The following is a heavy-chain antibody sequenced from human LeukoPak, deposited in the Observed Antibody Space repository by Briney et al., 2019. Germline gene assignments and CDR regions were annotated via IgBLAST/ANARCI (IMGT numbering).Heavy chain of an antibody. CDR3: AKARYGSGSYSYYYMDV. J-gene: IGHJ6*03. CDR1: GFTFSNYW. CDR2: ISGSGGST. D-gene: IGHD3-10*01. Sequence: GGSLRLSCAASGFTFSNYWMHWVRQAPGKGLEWVSAISGSGGSTYYADSVKGRFTISRDNSKNTLYLQMNSLRAEDTAVYYCAKARYGSGSYSYYYMDVWGKGTTVTISS. V-gene: IGHV3-23*01.